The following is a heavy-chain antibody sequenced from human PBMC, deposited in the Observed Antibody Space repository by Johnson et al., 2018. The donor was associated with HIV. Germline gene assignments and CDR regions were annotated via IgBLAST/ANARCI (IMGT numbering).Heavy chain of an antibody. D-gene: IGHD5-24*01. CDR3: ARGEEMATILI. J-gene: IGHJ3*02. CDR1: GFTFSSYG. V-gene: IGHV3-74*02. CDR2: VNSDGSII. Sequence: VQLVESGGGVVQPGRSLRLSCAASGFTFSSYGMHWVRQAPGKGLVWVSRVNSDGSIISYADSVKGRLTISRDNAKNTLFLQMNSLRPEDTAVYYCARGEEMATILIWGQGTMVTVSS.